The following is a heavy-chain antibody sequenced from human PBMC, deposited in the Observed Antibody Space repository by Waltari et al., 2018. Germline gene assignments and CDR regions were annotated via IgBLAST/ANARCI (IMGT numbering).Heavy chain of an antibody. CDR2: IYGSSGSS. V-gene: IGHV4-39*07. J-gene: IGHJ2*01. CDR1: GGSFTSYW. CDR3: ARRRYFDF. Sequence: QVQLQVSGPGLVKPSETLSLTCAVSGGSFTSYWWGWIRQPPGKGLEWIGSIYGSSGSSEFHPSLKSRATISRDASKKQFSLKLSSVTAADTAIYYCARRRYFDFWGPGT.